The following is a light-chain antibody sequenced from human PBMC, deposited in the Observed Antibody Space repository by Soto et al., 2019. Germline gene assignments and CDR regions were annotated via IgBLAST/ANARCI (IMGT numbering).Light chain of an antibody. V-gene: IGKV1-9*01. CDR2: AAS. CDR3: QQLNSSPPHT. CDR1: QGLSSY. Sequence: DIQLTQSPSFLSASVGDRVTITCRASQGLSSYLAWYQQKPGKAPKLLIYAASTLQSGVPSRFSGSRSGTEFTLTIKSLQPEDFAPYFCQQLNSSPPHTFGEGTKLDIK. J-gene: IGKJ2*01.